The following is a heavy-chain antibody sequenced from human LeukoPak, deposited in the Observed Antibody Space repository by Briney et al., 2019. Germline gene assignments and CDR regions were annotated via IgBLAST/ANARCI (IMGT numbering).Heavy chain of an antibody. D-gene: IGHD5-18*01. CDR1: GFTFSNYW. V-gene: IGHV3-7*01. CDR2: IKQDGSEK. Sequence: PGGSLRLSCAASGFTFSNYWMTWVRQAPGKGLEWVANIKQDGSEKYYMDSVKGRFTISRDNTKNSLYLQMNSLRAEDTAVYYCARSWDTSTLDYWGQGTLVTVSS. CDR3: ARSWDTSTLDY. J-gene: IGHJ4*02.